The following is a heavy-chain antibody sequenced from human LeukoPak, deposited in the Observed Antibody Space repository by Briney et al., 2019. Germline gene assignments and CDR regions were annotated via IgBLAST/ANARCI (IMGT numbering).Heavy chain of an antibody. J-gene: IGHJ4*02. Sequence: PSETLSLTCTVSGGSISSYYWSWIRQPPGKGLEWIGEINHSGSTNYNPSLKSRVTISLDTSKNWFSLKLSSVTAADTAVYYCARGSGAFNDYWGQGTLVTVSS. D-gene: IGHD7-27*01. CDR1: GGSISSYY. V-gene: IGHV4-34*01. CDR3: ARGSGAFNDY. CDR2: INHSGST.